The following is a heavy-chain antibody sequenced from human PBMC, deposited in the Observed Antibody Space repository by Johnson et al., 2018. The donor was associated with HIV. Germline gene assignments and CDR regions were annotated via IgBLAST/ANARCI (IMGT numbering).Heavy chain of an antibody. V-gene: IGHV3-30*03. J-gene: IGHJ3*02. D-gene: IGHD4-17*01. Sequence: QMQLVESGGGVVQPGGSLRLSCAASGFTFSSYGMHWVRQAPGKGLEWVAVISYDGSKKYYAGSVKGRFTISRDNSKSTLYLQMNSLGPEDTAVFYCARVTSSVTTAKYGAFDIWGQGTMVTVSS. CDR2: ISYDGSKK. CDR3: ARVTSSVTTAKYGAFDI. CDR1: GFTFSSYG.